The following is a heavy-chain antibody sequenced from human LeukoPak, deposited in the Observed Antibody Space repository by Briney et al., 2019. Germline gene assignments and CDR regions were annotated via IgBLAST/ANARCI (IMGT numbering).Heavy chain of an antibody. V-gene: IGHV1-69*06. CDR3: AAHAEYGDYLKHMDV. CDR2: IIPIFGTA. CDR1: GYTFTSYD. J-gene: IGHJ6*03. D-gene: IGHD4-17*01. Sequence: ASVKVSCKASGYTFTSYDISWVRQAPGQGLEWMGGIIPIFGTANYAQKFQGRVTITADKSTSTAYMELSSLRSEDTAVYYCAAHAEYGDYLKHMDVWGKGTTVTVSS.